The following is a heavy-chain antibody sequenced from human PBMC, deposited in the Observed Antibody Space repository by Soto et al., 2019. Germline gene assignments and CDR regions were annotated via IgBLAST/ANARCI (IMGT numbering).Heavy chain of an antibody. J-gene: IGHJ4*02. CDR2: ISSDGKKK. CDR1: GFTFSADG. V-gene: IGHV3-30*18. Sequence: VQLVQSGGGVVQPGRSLRLSCVASGFTFSADGMHWVRQAPGKGLEWVSAISSDGKKKDYGDSVKGRFTISRDNSKNTLYLQMSSLRAEDTATYDCAKDLGGYNVIGDFSDDFDYWGQGTLVTVAA. CDR3: AKDLGGYNVIGDFSDDFDY. D-gene: IGHD2-21*01.